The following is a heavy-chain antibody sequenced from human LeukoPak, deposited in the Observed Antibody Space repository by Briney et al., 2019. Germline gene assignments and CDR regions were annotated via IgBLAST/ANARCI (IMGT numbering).Heavy chain of an antibody. CDR3: ARRPGIEYYFDY. J-gene: IGHJ4*02. V-gene: IGHV3-21*01. CDR2: ISSSNTYI. D-gene: IGHD3-10*01. CDR1: GFTLSSYS. Sequence: GGSLRLSCAASGFTLSSYSMNWVRQAPGKGLEWVSSISSSNTYINYADSVKGRFTISRDNAKNSLYLQMNSLRVEDTAVYYCARRPGIEYYFDYWGQGTLVTVSS.